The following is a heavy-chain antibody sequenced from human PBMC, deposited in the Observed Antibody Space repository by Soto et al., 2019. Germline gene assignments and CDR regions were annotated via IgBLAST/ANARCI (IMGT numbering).Heavy chain of an antibody. Sequence: PSETLSLTCTVSGGSISSSSYYWGWIRQPPGKGLEWIGSIYYSGSTYYNPSLKSRVTISVDTSKNQFSLKLSSVTAADTAVYYCARHSVVVTYHFDYWGQGTLVTVSS. D-gene: IGHD2-21*02. CDR2: IYYSGST. J-gene: IGHJ4*02. CDR3: ARHSVVVTYHFDY. V-gene: IGHV4-39*01. CDR1: GGSISSSSYY.